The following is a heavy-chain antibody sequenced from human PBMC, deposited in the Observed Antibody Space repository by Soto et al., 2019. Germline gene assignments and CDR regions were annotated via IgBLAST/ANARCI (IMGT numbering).Heavy chain of an antibody. J-gene: IGHJ5*02. CDR3: ARQPTTGDTDLWFDP. V-gene: IGHV4-39*01. D-gene: IGHD2-21*01. CDR2: IFYSGST. CDR1: GGSISTSRSY. Sequence: QLQLLESGPGLVKASETLSLTCSVSGGSISTSRSYLAWIRQPPGKGLEWLANIFYSGSTFYNPSLASRVSVFVDTSKNEFSLKLRSVTAADTAVYYCARQPTTGDTDLWFDPWGQGTLVTVSS.